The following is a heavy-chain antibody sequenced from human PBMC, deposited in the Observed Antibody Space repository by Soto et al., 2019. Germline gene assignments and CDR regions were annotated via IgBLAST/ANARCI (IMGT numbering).Heavy chain of an antibody. CDR1: GFTFSTHS. CDR3: AKSSSWYGNYFDP. D-gene: IGHD6-13*01. CDR2: ISSTRLTV. Sequence: EVQLVESGGGSVQPGGSLRLSCEASGFTFSTHSMNWVRQAPGTGLEWVAYISSTRLTVYYADSVKGRFIISRDNVNNSLHLHMNSLRDEDTAVYYCAKSSSWYGNYFDPWGQGTRVTVSS. V-gene: IGHV3-48*02. J-gene: IGHJ5*02.